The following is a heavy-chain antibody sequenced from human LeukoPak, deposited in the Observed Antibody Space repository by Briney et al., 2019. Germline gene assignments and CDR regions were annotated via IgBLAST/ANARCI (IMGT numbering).Heavy chain of an antibody. Sequence: SETLSLTCTVSGGSISSSSYYWGWIRQPPGKGLEWIGSIYYSGSTYYNPSLKSRVTISVDTSKNQFSLKLSSVTAADTAVYYCARATRGYQTPRRSYYYMDVWGKGTTVTVSS. CDR1: GGSISSSSYY. CDR3: ARATRGYQTPRRSYYYMDV. V-gene: IGHV4-39*01. J-gene: IGHJ6*03. D-gene: IGHD3-16*02. CDR2: IYYSGST.